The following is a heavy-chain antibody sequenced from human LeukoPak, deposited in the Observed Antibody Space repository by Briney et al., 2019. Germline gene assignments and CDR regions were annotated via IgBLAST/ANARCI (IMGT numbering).Heavy chain of an antibody. Sequence: PGGSLRLSCAASGFTFSSYSMNWVRQAPGKGLEWVSSISSSSSYVYYADSVKGRFTISRDNAKNSLYLQMNSLRAEDTAVYYCAREGAGSSWPQTLDYWGQGTLVTVSS. CDR1: GFTFSSYS. V-gene: IGHV3-21*01. D-gene: IGHD6-13*01. CDR3: AREGAGSSWPQTLDY. CDR2: ISSSSSYV. J-gene: IGHJ4*02.